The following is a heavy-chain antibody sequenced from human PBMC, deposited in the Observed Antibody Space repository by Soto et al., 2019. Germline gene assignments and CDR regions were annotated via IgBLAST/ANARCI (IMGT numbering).Heavy chain of an antibody. CDR3: ARDKITGLFDY. J-gene: IGHJ4*02. CDR2: INHSGST. CDR1: GGSLSGYY. V-gene: IGHV4-34*01. D-gene: IGHD2-8*02. Sequence: PSETLSLTCAVYGGSLSGYYLTWIRQPPGTGLEWIGEINHSGSTNYNPSLKSRVTISVDTSKNQFSLKLTSVTAADTAVYYCARDKITGLFDYWGQGTLVPVS.